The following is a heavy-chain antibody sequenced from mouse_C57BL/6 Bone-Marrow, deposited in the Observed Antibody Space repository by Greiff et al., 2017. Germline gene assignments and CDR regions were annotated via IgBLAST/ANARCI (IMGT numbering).Heavy chain of an antibody. Sequence: VQLQQSGAELVKPGASVKLSCTASGFNIKDYYIHWVKQRTEQGLEWIGRIDPEDGETEYAPKFQDKATITADTSSNTAYRQLSSLTSEDTAVYYCTRSLIYYGTNYWGQGTTLTGSS. CDR1: GFNIKDYY. CDR2: IDPEDGET. V-gene: IGHV14-2*01. J-gene: IGHJ2*01. CDR3: TRSLIYYGTNY. D-gene: IGHD1-1*01.